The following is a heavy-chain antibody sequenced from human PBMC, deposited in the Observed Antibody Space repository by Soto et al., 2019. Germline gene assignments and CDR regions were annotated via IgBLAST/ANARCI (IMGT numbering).Heavy chain of an antibody. J-gene: IGHJ6*02. Sequence: SSETLSLTCTVSGGSISSYYWSWIRQPPGKGLEWIGYIYYSGSTNYNPSLKSRVTISVDTSKNQFSLKLSSVTAADTAVYYCARNDGGYYYGMDVWGQGTTVTVS. CDR3: ARNDGGYYYGMDV. V-gene: IGHV4-59*01. CDR1: GGSISSYY. CDR2: IYYSGST. D-gene: IGHD4-17*01.